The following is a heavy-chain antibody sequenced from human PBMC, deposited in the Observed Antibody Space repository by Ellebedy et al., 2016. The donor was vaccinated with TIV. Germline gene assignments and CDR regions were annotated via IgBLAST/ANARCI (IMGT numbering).Heavy chain of an antibody. Sequence: ASVKVSXXSPTYTFTGYLIHWVRQAPGQGLEWVGRINPNTGGTSFAQKFEGRVTMTRDTSISTAFMELSGLTSDDTAVYFCAREYRDYGDYLDSWGQGTQVTVSS. V-gene: IGHV1-2*02. J-gene: IGHJ4*02. CDR3: AREYRDYGDYLDS. CDR1: TYTFTGYL. CDR2: INPNTGGT. D-gene: IGHD4-17*01.